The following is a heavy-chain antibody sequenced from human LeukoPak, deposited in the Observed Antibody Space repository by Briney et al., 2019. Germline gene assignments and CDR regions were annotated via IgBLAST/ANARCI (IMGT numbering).Heavy chain of an antibody. Sequence: GGSLRLSCAASGFTFSSYAMHWVRQAPGKGLDWVAVISYDGSNKYYADSVKGRFTISRDNSKNTLYLQMNSLRAEDTAVYYCARAVYSGSYHFDYWGQGTLVTVSS. CDR3: ARAVYSGSYHFDY. D-gene: IGHD1-26*01. CDR2: ISYDGSNK. CDR1: GFTFSSYA. V-gene: IGHV3-30*04. J-gene: IGHJ4*02.